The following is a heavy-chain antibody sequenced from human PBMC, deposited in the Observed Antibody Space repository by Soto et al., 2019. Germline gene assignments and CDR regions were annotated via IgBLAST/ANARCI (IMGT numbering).Heavy chain of an antibody. D-gene: IGHD3-22*01. V-gene: IGHV3-21*01. CDR3: ARAPYYYDSSGGDY. CDR1: GFTFSSYS. J-gene: IGHJ4*02. CDR2: ISSSSSYI. Sequence: PGGSLRLCCAASGFTFSSYSMNWVRQAPGKGLEWVSSISSSSSYIYYADSVKGRFTISGDNAKNSLYLQMNSLRAEDTAVYYCARAPYYYDSSGGDYWGQGTLVTVSS.